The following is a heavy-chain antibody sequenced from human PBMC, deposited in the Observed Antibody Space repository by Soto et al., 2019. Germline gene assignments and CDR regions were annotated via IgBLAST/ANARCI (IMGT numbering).Heavy chain of an antibody. CDR3: ATRSGDYVGWFDP. J-gene: IGHJ5*02. D-gene: IGHD4-17*01. CDR1: GGSIIGSGFH. CDR2: IYYSGTA. V-gene: IGHV4-39*01. Sequence: QLQLRESGPGLVKPSETLSLTCTVSGGSIIGSGFHWAWIRQPPGKGLGCIGSIYYSGTANYSPSLTSRLALDVDTSKNQFALRLRSVTAAATAVYNCATRSGDYVGWFDPWGQGTRVTVSS.